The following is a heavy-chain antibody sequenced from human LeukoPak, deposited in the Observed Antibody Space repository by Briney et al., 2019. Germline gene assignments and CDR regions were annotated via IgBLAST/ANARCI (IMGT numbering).Heavy chain of an antibody. V-gene: IGHV1-18*04. CDR1: GYTFTSYY. CDR2: ISAYNGNT. D-gene: IGHD3-22*01. Sequence: ASVKVSCKASGYTFTSYYMHWVRQAPGQGLEWMGWISAYNGNTNYAQKLQGRVTMTTDTSTSTAYMELRSLRSDDTAVYYCARGITYYYDSSGYFGYADYWGQGTLVTVSS. CDR3: ARGITYYYDSSGYFGYADY. J-gene: IGHJ4*02.